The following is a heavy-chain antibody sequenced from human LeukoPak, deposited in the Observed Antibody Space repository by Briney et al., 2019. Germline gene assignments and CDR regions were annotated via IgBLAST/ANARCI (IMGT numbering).Heavy chain of an antibody. D-gene: IGHD6-25*01. J-gene: IGHJ6*03. V-gene: IGHV4-59*08. CDR3: ASAANDYFYYMDV. Sequence: PSETLSLTCTVSGGSISSYYWSWIRQPPGKGLEWIGYIYYSGSTNYSPSLKSRVTISVDTSKNQFSLKLSSVTAADTAVYYCASAANDYFYYMDVWGKGTTVTVSS. CDR1: GGSISSYY. CDR2: IYYSGST.